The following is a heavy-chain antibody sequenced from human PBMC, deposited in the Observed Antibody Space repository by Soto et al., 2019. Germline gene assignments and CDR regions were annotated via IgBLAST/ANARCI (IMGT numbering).Heavy chain of an antibody. D-gene: IGHD6-19*01. Sequence: GGSLRLSCAGSGFTFSSYGMHWVRQAPGKGLEWVAVISYDGSNKYYTESVKGRFTISRDNSKNTMYLQMNSLRAEDTAVYYCAKDGGSGWYVGYYFDYWGQGTLVTVSS. CDR2: ISYDGSNK. CDR1: GFTFSSYG. J-gene: IGHJ4*02. V-gene: IGHV3-30*18. CDR3: AKDGGSGWYVGYYFDY.